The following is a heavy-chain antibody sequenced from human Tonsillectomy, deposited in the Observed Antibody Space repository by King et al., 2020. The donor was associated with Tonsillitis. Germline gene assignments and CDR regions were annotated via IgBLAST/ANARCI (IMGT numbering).Heavy chain of an antibody. CDR2: SYWNDDK. CDR1: GFSLSTSGVG. J-gene: IGHJ3*02. Sequence: TLKESGPTLVKPTQTLTLTCTFSGFSLSTSGVGVGWIRQPPGQALEWLALSYWNDDKRYSPSLKSRLTITKDTSKNEAVLTMTNMDPVDTATYYCAHRSGADYGDYWGVGAFDIWGQGTMVTVSS. D-gene: IGHD4-17*01. V-gene: IGHV2-5*01. CDR3: AHRSGADYGDYWGVGAFDI.